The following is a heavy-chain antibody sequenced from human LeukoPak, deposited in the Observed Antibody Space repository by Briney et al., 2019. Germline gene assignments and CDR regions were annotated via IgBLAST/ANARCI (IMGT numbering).Heavy chain of an antibody. CDR1: GYSFTDYY. CDR3: ASADRLDGGPYLIGP. CDR2: INPNSGGT. D-gene: IGHD2-21*01. Sequence: VASVKVSCKTSGYSFTDYYMHWVRQAPGQGLEWMGWINPNSGGTSSAQKFQGRVTMTSDTSITTVYMEVSWLTSDDTAIYYCASADRLDGGPYLIGPWGQGTLVTVSS. V-gene: IGHV1-2*02. J-gene: IGHJ5*02.